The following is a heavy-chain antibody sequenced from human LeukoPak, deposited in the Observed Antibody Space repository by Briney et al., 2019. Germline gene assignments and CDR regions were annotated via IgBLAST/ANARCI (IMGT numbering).Heavy chain of an antibody. V-gene: IGHV3-30*04. J-gene: IGHJ4*02. CDR1: GFTFSSYA. CDR2: ISYDGSNK. Sequence: PGGSLRLSCAASGFTFSSYAMHWVRQAPGKGLEWVAVISYDGSNKYYADSVKGRSTISRDNSKNTLYLQMNSLRAEDTAVYYCARDVRITMFFDYWGQGTLVTVSS. CDR3: ARDVRITMFFDY. D-gene: IGHD3-10*02.